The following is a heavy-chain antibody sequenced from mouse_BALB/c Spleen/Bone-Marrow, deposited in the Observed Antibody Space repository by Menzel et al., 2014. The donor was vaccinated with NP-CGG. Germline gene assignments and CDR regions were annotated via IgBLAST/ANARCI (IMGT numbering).Heavy chain of an antibody. CDR1: GFTFSDYY. CDR2: ISNGGGST. D-gene: IGHD1-2*01. Sequence: EVMLVESGGGLVQPGGSLKLSCATSGFTFSDYYMYWFRQTPEKRLEWVAYISNGGGSTYYPDTVKGRFTISRDNAKNTLYLQMSRPKSEDTAMYYCARRTAYAMDYWGQGTSVTVSS. V-gene: IGHV5-12*02. CDR3: ARRTAYAMDY. J-gene: IGHJ4*01.